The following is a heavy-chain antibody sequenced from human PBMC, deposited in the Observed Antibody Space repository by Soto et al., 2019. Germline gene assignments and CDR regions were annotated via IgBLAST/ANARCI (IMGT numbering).Heavy chain of an antibody. CDR1: GFTFSSYG. V-gene: IGHV3-33*01. CDR2: ICYDGSNK. J-gene: IGHJ3*02. CDR3: ARGFGGVAVAGVDAFDI. Sequence: QVQLVESGGGVVQPGRSLRLSCAASGFTFSSYGMHWVRQAPGKGLEWVAVICYDGSNKYYADSVKGRFTISRDNSKNTLYLQMNSLRAEDTAVYYCARGFGGVAVAGVDAFDIWGQGTMVTVSS. D-gene: IGHD6-19*01.